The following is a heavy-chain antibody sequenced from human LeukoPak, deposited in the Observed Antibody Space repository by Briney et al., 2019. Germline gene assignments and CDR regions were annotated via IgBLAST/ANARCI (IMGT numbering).Heavy chain of an antibody. CDR1: GYTFTSYG. D-gene: IGHD3-9*01. CDR3: ARDARYFDWLSTSDY. Sequence: ASVKVSCKASGYTFTSYGISWVRQAPGQGLEWMGWISAYNGNTNYAQKLQGRVTMTTDTSTSTAYMELRSLGSDDTAVYYCARDARYFDWLSTSDYWGQGTLVTVSS. J-gene: IGHJ4*02. V-gene: IGHV1-18*01. CDR2: ISAYNGNT.